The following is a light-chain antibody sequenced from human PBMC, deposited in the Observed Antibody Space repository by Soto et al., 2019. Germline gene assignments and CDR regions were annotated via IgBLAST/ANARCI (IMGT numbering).Light chain of an antibody. Sequence: QSVLTQSHSVSAAPGQKVTISCAGSSSNIGNNYVSWYQQLPGTAPKLLIYDNNKRPSGIPDRFSGSKSGTSGTLDINGLQTGDEADYYCAPSDGSLPGEVFGGGTQLNVL. J-gene: IGLJ2*01. CDR3: APSDGSLPGEV. CDR1: SSNIGNNY. V-gene: IGLV1-51*01. CDR2: DNN.